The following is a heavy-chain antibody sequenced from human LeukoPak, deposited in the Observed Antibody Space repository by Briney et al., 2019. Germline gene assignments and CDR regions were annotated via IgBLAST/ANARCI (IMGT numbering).Heavy chain of an antibody. V-gene: IGHV1-18*01. CDR1: GYTFTSYG. CDR2: ISAYNGNT. J-gene: IGHJ4*02. Sequence: ASVTVSCKASGYTFTSYGISWVRQAPGQGLEWMGWISAYNGNTNYAQKLQGRVTMTTDTSASTAYMELRSLRSDDTAVYYCARDSEYSSSSAGGDYWGQGTLVTVSS. CDR3: ARDSEYSSSSAGGDY. D-gene: IGHD6-6*01.